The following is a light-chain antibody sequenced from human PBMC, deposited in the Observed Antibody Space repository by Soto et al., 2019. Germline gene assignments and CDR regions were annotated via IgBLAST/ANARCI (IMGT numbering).Light chain of an antibody. J-gene: IGKJ1*01. CDR2: GAY. V-gene: IGKV3-20*01. CDR3: QQYGTSPWT. Sequence: EIVLTQSPGTLSLSPGERATLSCRASQSVSSSYLAWYQQKPGQAPRLLIYGAYSRATCIPDRFSGSGSGTDFTLTISRLEPEDFAVSYCQQYGTSPWTFGQGNKLPIK. CDR1: QSVSSSY.